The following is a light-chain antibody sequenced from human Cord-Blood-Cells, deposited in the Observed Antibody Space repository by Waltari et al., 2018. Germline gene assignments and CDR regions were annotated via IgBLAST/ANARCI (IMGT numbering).Light chain of an antibody. CDR1: QGIRNY. CDR3: QKYNSAPPVT. Sequence: DIQMTQSPATLSVSVGDRDTLTCREIQGIRNYLAWYQQKPGKVPKLLIYAASTLQSGVPSRFSGSGSETDFTHTIGSLQPEDVATYYCQKYNSAPPVTFDQGTRLEIK. V-gene: IGKV1-27*01. J-gene: IGKJ5*01. CDR2: AAS.